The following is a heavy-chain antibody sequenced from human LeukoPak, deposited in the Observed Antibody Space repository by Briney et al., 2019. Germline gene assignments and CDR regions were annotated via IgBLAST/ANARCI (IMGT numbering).Heavy chain of an antibody. CDR3: ARGPYDFWSGYYSLYFDY. CDR1: GYTFTSYY. V-gene: IGHV1-3*01. CDR2: INAGNGNT. Sequence: ASVKVSCKASGYTFTSYYMHWVRQAPGQRLEWMGWINAGNGNTKYSQKFQGRVTTTRDTSASTAYMELSSLRSEDTAVYYCARGPYDFWSGYYSLYFDYWGQGTLVTVSS. J-gene: IGHJ4*02. D-gene: IGHD3-3*01.